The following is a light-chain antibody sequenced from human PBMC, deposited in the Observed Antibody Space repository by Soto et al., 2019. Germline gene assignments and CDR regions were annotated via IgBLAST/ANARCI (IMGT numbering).Light chain of an antibody. Sequence: EIVMTQSPATLTVSPGERATLSCRASQSVSGNLAWYQQKPGQAPRLLIYAASTRATGIPARFSGSGSGTEFTLTISSLQSEDFAVYYCQQYNNWPPITFGPGTKVDIK. CDR3: QQYNNWPPIT. CDR1: QSVSGN. V-gene: IGKV3-15*01. CDR2: AAS. J-gene: IGKJ3*01.